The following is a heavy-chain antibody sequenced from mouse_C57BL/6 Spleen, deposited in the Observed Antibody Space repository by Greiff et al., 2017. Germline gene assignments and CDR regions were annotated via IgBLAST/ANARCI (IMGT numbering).Heavy chain of an antibody. CDR2: IYPSDSET. CDR3: ARKVTRYFDV. CDR1: GYTFTSYW. D-gene: IGHD2-5*01. J-gene: IGHJ1*03. V-gene: IGHV1-61*01. Sequence: QVQLQQPGAELVRPGSSVKLSCKASGYTFTSYWMDWVKQRPGQGLEWIGNIYPSDSETHYNQKFKDKATLTVDKSSSTAYMQLSSLTSEDSAVYYCARKVTRYFDVWGTGTTVTVSS.